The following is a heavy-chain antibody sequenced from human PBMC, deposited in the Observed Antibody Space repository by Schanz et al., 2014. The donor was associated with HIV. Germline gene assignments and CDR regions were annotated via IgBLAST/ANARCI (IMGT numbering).Heavy chain of an antibody. CDR1: GFTFRSYG. Sequence: QVQLVESGGGVVQPGRSLRLSCAASGFTFRSYGMHWVRQAPGKGLEWVAVTWYDGSNKYYADSVKGRFTISRDNAKNSLYMQMNSLRGDDTALYYCAKAYSTSRPYSMDIWGQGTTVTVSS. D-gene: IGHD6-6*01. J-gene: IGHJ6*02. V-gene: IGHV3-33*03. CDR3: AKAYSTSRPYSMDI. CDR2: TWYDGSNK.